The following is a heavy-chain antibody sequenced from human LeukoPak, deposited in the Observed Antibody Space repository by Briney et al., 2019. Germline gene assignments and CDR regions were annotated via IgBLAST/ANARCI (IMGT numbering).Heavy chain of an antibody. CDR1: GFAFTHYA. J-gene: IGHJ3*01. Sequence: GGSLRLSCTASGFAFTHYAMGWVRQAQGKGLEWVTVMSESGDKTFYADSVKGRFTISRDNSKNMLFLQMNNLRAEDTALYYCAKVLYGAHDAFDVWGQGTTVTVSS. D-gene: IGHD4-17*01. V-gene: IGHV3-23*01. CDR3: AKVLYGAHDAFDV. CDR2: MSESGDKT.